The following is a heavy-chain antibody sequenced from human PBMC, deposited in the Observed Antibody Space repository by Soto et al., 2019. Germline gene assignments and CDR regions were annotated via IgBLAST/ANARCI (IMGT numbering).Heavy chain of an antibody. CDR1: GGTFSSYA. CDR3: ARGAYSNYGEEFWFDP. D-gene: IGHD4-4*01. V-gene: IGHV1-69*01. J-gene: IGHJ5*02. Sequence: QVQLVQSGAEVKKPGSSVKVSCKASGGTFSSYAISWVRQAPGQGLEWMGGIIPIFGTANYAQKFQGRVTITADESTSTAYMELSSLRSEDTAVYYCARGAYSNYGEEFWFDPWGQGTLVTVSS. CDR2: IIPIFGTA.